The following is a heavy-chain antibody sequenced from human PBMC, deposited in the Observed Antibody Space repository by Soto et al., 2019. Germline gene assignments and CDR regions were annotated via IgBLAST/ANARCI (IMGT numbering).Heavy chain of an antibody. J-gene: IGHJ5*02. V-gene: IGHV3-33*01. CDR2: RWYDGSNK. CDR3: ARGRGTENWFDP. Sequence: QVQLVESGGGVVQPGRSLRLSCAASGFTFSSYGMHWVRQAPGKGLEWVAVRWYDGSNKYYADSVKGRFTISSDNSKNTLYLQMNSLRAEDTAVYYCARGRGTENWFDPWGQGTLVTVSS. CDR1: GFTFSSYG.